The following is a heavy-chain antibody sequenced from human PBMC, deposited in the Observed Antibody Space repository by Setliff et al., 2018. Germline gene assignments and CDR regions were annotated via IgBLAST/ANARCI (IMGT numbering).Heavy chain of an antibody. CDR1: GYTFTSYG. J-gene: IGHJ6*03. Sequence: ASVKVSCKASGYTFTSYGVSWVRQAPGQGLEWVGWINTNTGNPTYAQGFTGRFVFSLDTSVSTAYLQISSLKAEDTAVYYCARASRFGTIRYRGDYYMDVWGKGTTVTVSS. CDR3: ARASRFGTIRYRGDYYMDV. V-gene: IGHV7-4-1*02. CDR2: INTNTGNP. D-gene: IGHD3-10*01.